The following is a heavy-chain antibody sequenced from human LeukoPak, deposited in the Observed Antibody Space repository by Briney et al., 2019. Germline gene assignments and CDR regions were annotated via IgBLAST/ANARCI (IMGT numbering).Heavy chain of an antibody. CDR2: IFHSGST. Sequence: PSETLSLTCSVSGSSVTIPYYWAWIRQPPGNGLEWIGNIFHSGSTFYNPSLKSRVTISEDTSNNQFSLKLSSVTAADTAVYYCARDRPYYYGSGSYYNSYYYYYMDVWGKGTTVTVSS. CDR1: GSSVTIPYY. D-gene: IGHD3-10*01. J-gene: IGHJ6*03. V-gene: IGHV4-38-2*02. CDR3: ARDRPYYYGSGSYYNSYYYYYMDV.